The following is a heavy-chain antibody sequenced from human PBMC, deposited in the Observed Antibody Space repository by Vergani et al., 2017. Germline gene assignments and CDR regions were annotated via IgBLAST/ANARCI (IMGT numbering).Heavy chain of an antibody. CDR1: GFTFSDYY. J-gene: IGHJ3*02. CDR3: ARSRGRYCSGGSCYSDDAFDI. Sequence: QVQLVESGGGLVKPGGSLRLSCAASGFTFSDYYMSWIRQAPGKGLEWVSYISSSSSYTNYADSVKGRFTISRDNAKNSLYLQMNSLRAEDTAVYYCARSRGRYCSGGSCYSDDAFDIWGQGTMVTVSS. D-gene: IGHD2-15*01. V-gene: IGHV3-11*05. CDR2: ISSSSSYT.